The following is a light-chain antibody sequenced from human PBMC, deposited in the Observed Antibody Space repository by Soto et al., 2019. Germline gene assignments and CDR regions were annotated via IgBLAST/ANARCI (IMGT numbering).Light chain of an antibody. J-gene: IGLJ1*01. CDR2: AVS. CDR3: CSYAGTYTLFV. CDR1: SSDVGGYNY. Sequence: QSALTQPRSVSGSPGQSVTISCTGTSSDVGGYNYVSWYQHHPGKAPKLVVYAVSKRPAGVPDRFSGSKSGNTASLTLSGIQSEDEADYSCCSYAGTYTLFVFGPGTKLTVL. V-gene: IGLV2-11*01.